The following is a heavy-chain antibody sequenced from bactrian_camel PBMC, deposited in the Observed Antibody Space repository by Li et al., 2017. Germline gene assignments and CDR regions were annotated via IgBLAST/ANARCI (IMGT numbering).Heavy chain of an antibody. V-gene: IGHV3S53*01. J-gene: IGHJ4*01. D-gene: IGHD6*01. CDR3: AAEVERSEYWGSYCSWAH. Sequence: HVQLVESGGGSVQAGGSLQLSCAAAQYINNDCRLGWYRQSPGKEREKVSTIRRDGATTYTDSVKGRFTISQDNAKSTLYLQMNSLKTEDTGVYYCAAEVERSEYWGSYCSWAHWGQGTQVTVS. CDR2: IRRDGAT. CDR1: QYINNDCR.